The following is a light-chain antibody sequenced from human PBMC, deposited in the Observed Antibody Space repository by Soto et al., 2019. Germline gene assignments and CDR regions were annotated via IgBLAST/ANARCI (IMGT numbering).Light chain of an antibody. V-gene: IGLV2-14*01. CDR2: EVS. Sequence: QSVLTQPASVSGSPGQSITISCTGTSSDVGGYNYVSWYQQHPGKAPKLMIYEVSNRPSGVSNRFSGSKSGNTASLTISGVQAEDEADYYCSSYTSSGGYVFGTGTKLTVL. CDR1: SSDVGGYNY. CDR3: SSYTSSGGYV. J-gene: IGLJ1*01.